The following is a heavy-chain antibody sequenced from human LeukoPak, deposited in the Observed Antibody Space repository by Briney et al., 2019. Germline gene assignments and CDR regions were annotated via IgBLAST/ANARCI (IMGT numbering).Heavy chain of an antibody. J-gene: IGHJ6*02. CDR1: GYTLTELS. CDR3: ARVRGSDYGDYYYYYYGMDV. D-gene: IGHD4-17*01. V-gene: IGHV1-24*01. CDR2: FDPEDGET. Sequence: ASVKVSCKVSGYTLTELSMHWVRQAPGKGLEWMGGFDPEDGETIYAQKFQGRVTMTEDTSTDTAYMELSSLRSEDTAVYYCARVRGSDYGDYYYYYYGMDVWGQGTTVTVSS.